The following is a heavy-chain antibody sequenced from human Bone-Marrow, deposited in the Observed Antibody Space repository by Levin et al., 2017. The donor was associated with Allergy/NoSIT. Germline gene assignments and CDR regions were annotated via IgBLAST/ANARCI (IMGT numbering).Heavy chain of an antibody. CDR3: EVWGSYRYRGGLVDY. J-gene: IGHJ4*02. Sequence: PGGSLRLSCAASGFTFSSYEMNWVRQAPGKGLEWVSYISSSGSTIYYADSVKGRFTISRDNAKNSLYLQMNSLRAEDTAVYYCEVWGSYRYRGGLVDYWGQGTLVTVSS. V-gene: IGHV3-48*03. CDR1: GFTFSSYE. D-gene: IGHD3-16*02. CDR2: ISSSGSTI.